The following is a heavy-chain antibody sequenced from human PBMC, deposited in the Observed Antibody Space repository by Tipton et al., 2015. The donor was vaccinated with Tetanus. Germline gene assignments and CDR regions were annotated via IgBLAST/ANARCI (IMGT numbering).Heavy chain of an antibody. CDR3: ARGARSSGWYEGHDH. V-gene: IGHV4-61*01. Sequence: GPGDSVTSGSYYWSWIRQAPGKGLEWIGDIYYTGSTNHNPSLKSRVTISVDLWKNQFSLTLTSVTAADTAVYYCARGARSSGWYEGHDHWGQGTLVTVSA. D-gene: IGHD6-19*01. CDR1: GDSVTSGSYY. J-gene: IGHJ4*02. CDR2: IYYTGST.